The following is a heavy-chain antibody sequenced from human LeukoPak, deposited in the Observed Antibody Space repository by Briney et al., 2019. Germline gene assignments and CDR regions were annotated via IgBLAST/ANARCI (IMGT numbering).Heavy chain of an antibody. D-gene: IGHD3-22*01. CDR1: GYSFTNYW. CDR2: IYPGDSDI. J-gene: IGHJ4*01. V-gene: IGHV5-51*01. Sequence: GESLKISCKGSGYSFTNYWIGWVRQMPGKGLEWMGIIYPGDSDIRYSPSFQGQVTISADKSISAAYLQWSSLKASDTAMYYCARGWGYYDSSGYYFFDYWGQGTLVTVSS. CDR3: ARGWGYYDSSGYYFFDY.